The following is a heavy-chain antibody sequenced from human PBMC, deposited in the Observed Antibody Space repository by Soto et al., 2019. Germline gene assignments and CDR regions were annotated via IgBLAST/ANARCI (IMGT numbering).Heavy chain of an antibody. CDR2: TYYRSKWYN. J-gene: IGHJ5*02. CDR3: ARDLVRGAAAGLLPHNWFDP. Sequence: SQTLSLTCAISGDSVSSNSAAWNWIRQSPSRGLEWLGRTYYRSKWYNDYAVSVKSRITINPDTSKNQFSLKLNSVTPEDTAVYYCARDLVRGAAAGLLPHNWFDPWGQGTLVTVSS. CDR1: GDSVSSNSAA. D-gene: IGHD6-13*01. V-gene: IGHV6-1*01.